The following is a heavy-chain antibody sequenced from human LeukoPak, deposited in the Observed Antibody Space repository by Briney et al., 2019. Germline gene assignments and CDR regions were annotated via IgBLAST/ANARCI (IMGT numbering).Heavy chain of an antibody. Sequence: GGSLRLSCAASGFTFSDYYMTWIRQAPGKGLEWVSYSSTTGNTIHYTDSVKGRFTVSRDNAKNSLFLQMNSLRDEDTAVYYCARRGGGGRSDALDIWGQGTMVTVSS. CDR1: GFTFSDYY. CDR2: SSTTGNTI. V-gene: IGHV3-11*04. CDR3: ARRGGGGRSDALDI. D-gene: IGHD2-21*01. J-gene: IGHJ3*02.